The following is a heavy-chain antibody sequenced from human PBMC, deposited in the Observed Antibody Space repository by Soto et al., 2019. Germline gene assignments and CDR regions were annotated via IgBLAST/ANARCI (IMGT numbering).Heavy chain of an antibody. D-gene: IGHD3-22*01. V-gene: IGHV5-10-1*01. Sequence: VASLKISCKGSGYSLTSYWISWVRQMPWKGLEWMGRIDPSDSYTNYSPSFQGHVTISADKSISTAYLQWSSLKASDTAMYYCASTYYYDSSGYYAFDIWGQGTMVTVSS. CDR2: IDPSDSYT. J-gene: IGHJ3*02. CDR3: ASTYYYDSSGYYAFDI. CDR1: GYSLTSYW.